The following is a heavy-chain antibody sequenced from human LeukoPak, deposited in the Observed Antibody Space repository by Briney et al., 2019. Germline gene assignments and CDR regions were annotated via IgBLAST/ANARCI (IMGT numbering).Heavy chain of an antibody. J-gene: IGHJ3*02. CDR3: ARAGRTYNWNYVGAFDI. D-gene: IGHD1-7*01. Sequence: SETLFLTCTVSGGSISSGSYYWSWIRQPAGKGLEWIGRIYTSGSTNYNPSLKSRVTISVDTSKNQFSLKLSSVTAADTAVYYCARAGRTYNWNYVGAFDIWGQGTMVTVSS. CDR1: GGSISSGSYY. V-gene: IGHV4-61*02. CDR2: IYTSGST.